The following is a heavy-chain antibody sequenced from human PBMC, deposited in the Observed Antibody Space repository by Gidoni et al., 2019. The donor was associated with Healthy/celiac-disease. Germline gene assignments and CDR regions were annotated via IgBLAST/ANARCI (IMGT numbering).Heavy chain of an antibody. CDR3: AIWGKSEDFDY. Sequence: QVQLVQSGAEVTKPGASVKVSCKASGYTFTSYYMNWVRQAPGQGLEWMGRINPSGGSTSYAQKFQSRVTMTRDTSTSTVYMELSSLRSEDTAVYYCAIWGKSEDFDYWGQGTLVTVSS. CDR2: INPSGGST. CDR1: GYTFTSYY. V-gene: IGHV1-46*01. J-gene: IGHJ4*02. D-gene: IGHD3-16*01.